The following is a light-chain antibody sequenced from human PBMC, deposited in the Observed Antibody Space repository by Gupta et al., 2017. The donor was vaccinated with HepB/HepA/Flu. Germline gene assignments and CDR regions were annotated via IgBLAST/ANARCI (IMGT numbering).Light chain of an antibody. CDR3: QQLNWYPLT. CDR1: QGISSY. Sequence: DIQLTQSPSFLSASVGDRVTITCRASQGISSYLAWNQQKPGKAPKLLIYAASTLQSGVPSRCGGSGSGTEFILTISSLQPEDFATYYHQQLNWYPLTFGEGTKVEIK. CDR2: AAS. J-gene: IGKJ4*01. V-gene: IGKV1-9*01.